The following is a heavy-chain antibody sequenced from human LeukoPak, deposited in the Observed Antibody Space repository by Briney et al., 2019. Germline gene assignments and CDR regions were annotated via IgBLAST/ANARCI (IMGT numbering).Heavy chain of an antibody. J-gene: IGHJ4*02. D-gene: IGHD6-13*01. V-gene: IGHV3-64*01. CDR2: ISSNGGST. Sequence: SGGSLRPSCAASGFTFSSYAMHWVRQAPGKGLEYVSAISSNGGSTYYANSVKGRFTISRDNSKNTLYIQMGSLRAEDMAVYYCARGLSSSWYYFDYWGQGTLVTVSS. CDR3: ARGLSSSWYYFDY. CDR1: GFTFSSYA.